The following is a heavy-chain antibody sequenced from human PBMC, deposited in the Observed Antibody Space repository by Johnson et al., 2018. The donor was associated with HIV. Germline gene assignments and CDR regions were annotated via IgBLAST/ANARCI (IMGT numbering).Heavy chain of an antibody. CDR3: ARPRRLFEGHDAFDI. CDR2: ISYDGSNK. CDR1: GFTFSSYA. J-gene: IGHJ3*02. V-gene: IGHV3-30*04. Sequence: QVQLVESGGGVVQPGRSLRLSCAASGFTFSSYAMHWVRQAPGKGLEWVAVISYDGSNKYYADSVKGRFPISRDKSKNTLYLQMNSLRAEDTAVYYCARPRRLFEGHDAFDIWGQGTMVTVSS. D-gene: IGHD2-21*01.